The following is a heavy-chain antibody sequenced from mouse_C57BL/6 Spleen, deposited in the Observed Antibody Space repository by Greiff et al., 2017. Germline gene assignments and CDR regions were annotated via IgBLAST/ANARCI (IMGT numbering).Heavy chain of an antibody. Sequence: VQLQQSGPVLVKPGASVKMSCKASGYTFTDYYMNWVKQSHGKSLEWIGVINPYNGGTSYNQKFKGKATLTVDKSSSTAYMELNSLTSEDSAVYYCARVYYSPDYWGQGTTLTVSS. CDR1: GYTFTDYY. V-gene: IGHV1-19*01. D-gene: IGHD2-12*01. CDR3: ARVYYSPDY. J-gene: IGHJ2*01. CDR2: INPYNGGT.